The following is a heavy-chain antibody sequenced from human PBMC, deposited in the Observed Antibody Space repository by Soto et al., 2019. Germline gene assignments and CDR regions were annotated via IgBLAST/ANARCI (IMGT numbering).Heavy chain of an antibody. CDR1: GYTFTGYY. D-gene: IGHD6-13*01. CDR2: INPNSGGT. Sequence: ASVKVSCKASGYTFTGYYMHWVRQAPGQGLEWMGWINPNSGGTNYAQTFQGWVTMTRDTSISTAYMELSRLRSDDTAVYYCARVSRYSSSWYAFDIWGQGTMVTVSS. J-gene: IGHJ3*02. V-gene: IGHV1-2*04. CDR3: ARVSRYSSSWYAFDI.